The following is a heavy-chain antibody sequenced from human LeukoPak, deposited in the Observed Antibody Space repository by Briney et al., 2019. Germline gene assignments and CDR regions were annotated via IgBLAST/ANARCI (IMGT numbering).Heavy chain of an antibody. CDR3: ARDALDTAMVPPRYYFDY. CDR1: GFTFSSYS. Sequence: GESLRLSCAASGFTFSSYSMNWVRQAPGKGLEWVSSISSSSSYIYYADSVKGRFTIPRDNAKNSLYLQMNSLRAEDTAVYYCARDALDTAMVPPRYYFDYWGQGTLVTVSS. J-gene: IGHJ4*02. V-gene: IGHV3-21*01. D-gene: IGHD5-18*01. CDR2: ISSSSSYI.